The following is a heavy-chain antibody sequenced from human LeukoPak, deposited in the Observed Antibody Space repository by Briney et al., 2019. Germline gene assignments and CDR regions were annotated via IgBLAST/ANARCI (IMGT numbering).Heavy chain of an antibody. Sequence: GGSLRLSCAASGFTFSSYAMSWVRQAPGKGLARVSAISGSGGSTYYADSVTGRFTISTDNSKNTLYLQMNSLGAEDTAVYYCAKDRYCSGGSCYPGLFDYWGQGTLVTVSS. J-gene: IGHJ4*02. CDR3: AKDRYCSGGSCYPGLFDY. V-gene: IGHV3-23*01. CDR2: ISGSGGST. CDR1: GFTFSSYA. D-gene: IGHD2-15*01.